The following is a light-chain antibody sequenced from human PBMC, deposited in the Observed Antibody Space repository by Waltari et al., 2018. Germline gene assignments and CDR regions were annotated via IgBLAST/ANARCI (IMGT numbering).Light chain of an antibody. Sequence: SSDLTQDPDVSVALGQTVRIPCQGYILRTSYGNWCRQKPGQAPELVIYGKNNRPSGIPYRFSASSSENTASLIITGAQAEDEADYYCSSRELSGHVVFGGGTRLTVL. CDR2: GKN. CDR1: ILRTSY. J-gene: IGLJ2*01. CDR3: SSRELSGHVV. V-gene: IGLV3-19*01.